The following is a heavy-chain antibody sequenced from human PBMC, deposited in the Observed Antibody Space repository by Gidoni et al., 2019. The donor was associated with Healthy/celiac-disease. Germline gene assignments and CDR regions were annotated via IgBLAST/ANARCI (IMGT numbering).Heavy chain of an antibody. CDR2: ISSSSSYI. CDR3: AREGGIAARRSFDY. V-gene: IGHV3-21*01. Sequence: EVQLVESGGGLVKPGGSLRLSCAASGFTFSSYSMNWVRQAPGKGLEGVSSISSSSSYIYYADSVKGRFTISRDNAKNSLYLQMNSLRAEDTAVYYCAREGGIAARRSFDYWGQGTLVTVSS. CDR1: GFTFSSYS. D-gene: IGHD6-6*01. J-gene: IGHJ4*02.